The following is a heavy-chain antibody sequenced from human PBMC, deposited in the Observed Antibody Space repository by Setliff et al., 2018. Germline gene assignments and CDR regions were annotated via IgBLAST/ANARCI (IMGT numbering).Heavy chain of an antibody. V-gene: IGHV4-39*07. CDR2: ISYRGNT. D-gene: IGHD2-8*02. Sequence: ASETLSLTCIVSGGSIGSGDFHWYWGRVRQSPGEGLEWIGSISYRGNTFYNPSLTSRVTTSLDTSKKQLSLKLTSLSAADTAVYYCTRDQDLRWCKAGTGCYYNYYGLDVWGQGTTVTVSS. CDR1: GGSIGSGDFHWY. J-gene: IGHJ6*02. CDR3: TRDQDLRWCKAGTGCYYNYYGLDV.